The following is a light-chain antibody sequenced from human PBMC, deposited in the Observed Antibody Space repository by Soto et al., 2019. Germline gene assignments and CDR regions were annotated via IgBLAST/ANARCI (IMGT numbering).Light chain of an antibody. J-gene: IGLJ1*01. Sequence: QSVLTQPASVFGSPGQSITFSCTGTSSDVGGYNFVSWYQQHPGKAPKLMIYEVSSRPSGVSNRFSGSKSGNTASLPISGLQPEDVAAYYCSSYTTSTTVVFGTGTKGTVL. CDR1: SSDVGGYNF. CDR2: EVS. V-gene: IGLV2-14*03. CDR3: SSYTTSTTVV.